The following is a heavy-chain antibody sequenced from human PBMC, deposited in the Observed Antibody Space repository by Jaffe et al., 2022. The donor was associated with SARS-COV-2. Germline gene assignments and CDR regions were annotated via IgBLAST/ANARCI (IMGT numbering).Heavy chain of an antibody. CDR3: TRGLGFSGFHYYMDV. D-gene: IGHD5-12*01. V-gene: IGHV3-49*03. Sequence: EVQLVESGGGLVQPGRSLRLSCTASGFTFGDYAMSWFRQAPGKGLEWVGFIRSKAYGGTTEYAASVKGRFTISRDDSKSIAYLQMNSLKTEDTAVYYCTRGLGFSGFHYYMDVWGKGTTVTVSS. J-gene: IGHJ6*03. CDR1: GFTFGDYA. CDR2: IRSKAYGGTT.